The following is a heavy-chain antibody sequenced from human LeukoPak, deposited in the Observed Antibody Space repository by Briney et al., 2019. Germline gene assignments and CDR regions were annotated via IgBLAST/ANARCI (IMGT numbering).Heavy chain of an antibody. CDR2: ISSSGSTI. D-gene: IGHD3-10*02. Sequence: PERSLRLSCAASGFTFSSYAMHWVRQAPGKGLEWVSYISSSGSTIYYADSVKGRFTISRDNAKNSLYLQMNSLRAEDTAVYYCAELGITMIGGVWGKGTTVTISS. CDR1: GFTFSSYA. J-gene: IGHJ6*04. CDR3: AELGITMIGGV. V-gene: IGHV3-48*03.